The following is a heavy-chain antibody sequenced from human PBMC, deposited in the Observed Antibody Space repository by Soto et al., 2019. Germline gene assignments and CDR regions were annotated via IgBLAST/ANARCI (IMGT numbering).Heavy chain of an antibody. CDR1: RSNFNKYD. CDR2: MNPNSGNT. CDR3: ANGYCSGTYCYTEHHNWFDP. V-gene: IGHV1-8*01. J-gene: IGHJ5*02. Sequence: ASVKVSCKTARSNFNKYDCNLVRQAPGQGLEWMGWMNPNSGNTGFAQKFQGRVSMTRDTSTGTGFMELSSLKSEDTAVYYCANGYCSGTYCYTEHHNWFDPWGQGTLVTVSS. D-gene: IGHD2-2*01.